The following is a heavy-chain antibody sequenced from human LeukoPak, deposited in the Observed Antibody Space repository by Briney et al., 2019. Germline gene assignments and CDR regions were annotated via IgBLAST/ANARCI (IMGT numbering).Heavy chain of an antibody. D-gene: IGHD6-13*01. V-gene: IGHV1-8*01. CDR1: GYSFTSHD. Sequence: GASVKVSCKASGYSFTSHDINWVRQATGQGLEWMGWMNPNSGNTGYAQKFQDRVTMTRNTSISTAYLELSSLGSEDTAMYYCASPLKRGSAGTLIDHWDQGTLVTVSA. J-gene: IGHJ4*02. CDR3: ASPLKRGSAGTLIDH. CDR2: MNPNSGNT.